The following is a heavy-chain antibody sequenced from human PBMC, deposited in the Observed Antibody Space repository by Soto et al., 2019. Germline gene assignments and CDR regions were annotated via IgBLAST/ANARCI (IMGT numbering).Heavy chain of an antibody. CDR1: GDSITNNNW. Sequence: PSETLSLTCTVPGDSITNNNWWTWVRQSPGKGLEWIGEMHHSGSTGYNPSLRSRVTISVDKSKNQFSLNLSSVTAADSAVYYCARTSGGTYSFDPWGQGTLVTVSS. CDR3: ARTSGGTYSFDP. V-gene: IGHV4-4*02. D-gene: IGHD3-10*01. CDR2: MHHSGST. J-gene: IGHJ5*02.